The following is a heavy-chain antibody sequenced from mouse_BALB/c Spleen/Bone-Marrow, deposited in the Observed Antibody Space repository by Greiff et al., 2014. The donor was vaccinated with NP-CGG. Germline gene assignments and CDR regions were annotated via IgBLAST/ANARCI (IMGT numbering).Heavy chain of an antibody. V-gene: IGHV1S16*01. D-gene: IGHD2-4*01. CDR3: TIHDDAFGY. CDR1: GYTFSSYW. CDR2: INPSNGGT. Sequence: QVQLKESGAELVKPGASVKLSCKASGYTFSSYWVHWVKLRPGQGFEWIGEINPSNGGTNYNEKFKRKATLTVDKSSSTAYMQPSSLTSEYSAVYYCTIHDDAFGYWGRGTLVTVSA. J-gene: IGHJ3*02.